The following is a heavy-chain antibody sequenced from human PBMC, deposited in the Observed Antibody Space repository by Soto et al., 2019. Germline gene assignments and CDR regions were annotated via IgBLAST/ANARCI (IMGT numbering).Heavy chain of an antibody. J-gene: IGHJ4*02. D-gene: IGHD3-22*01. CDR2: ISGSGGST. CDR3: AKLDSSGSRFDY. V-gene: IGHV3-23*01. Sequence: GSLRLSCAASGFTFSSYAMSWVRQAPGKGLEWVSAISGSGGSTYYADSVKGRFTISRDNSKNTLYLQMNSLRAEDTAVYYCAKLDSSGSRFDYWGQGTLVTVSS. CDR1: GFTFSSYA.